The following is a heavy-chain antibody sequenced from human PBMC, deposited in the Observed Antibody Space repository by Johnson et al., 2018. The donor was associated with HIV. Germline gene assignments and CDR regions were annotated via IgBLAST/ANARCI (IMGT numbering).Heavy chain of an antibody. D-gene: IGHD6-19*01. V-gene: IGHV3-7*03. CDR3: ARDPPGATGIPVAEDAFDI. CDR2: IKGDGSGQ. CDR1: GFTFSSYA. J-gene: IGHJ3*02. Sequence: MQLVESGGGVVQPGRSLRLSCAASGFTFSSYAMHWVRQAPGKGLEWVATIKGDGSGQDYVDSVEGRFTISRDYAKNSLYVQMNSLRAEDTAFYYCARDPPGATGIPVAEDAFDIWGQGTMVTVSS.